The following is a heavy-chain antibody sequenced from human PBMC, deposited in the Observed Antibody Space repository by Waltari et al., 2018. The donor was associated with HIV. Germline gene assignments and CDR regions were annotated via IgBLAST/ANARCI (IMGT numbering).Heavy chain of an antibody. CDR2: ISWNSGSI. CDR1: VSSFADYA. J-gene: IGHJ2*01. V-gene: IGHV3-9*01. CDR3: AKGQTLYWYFDL. Sequence: VQLVESGGGLVQHGRSLRLPCAASVSSFADYAVHWVRQAPGKGLEWVSGISWNSGSIGYADSVKGRFTISRDNAKNSLYLQMNSLRAEDTALYYCAKGQTLYWYFDLWGRGTLVTVSS.